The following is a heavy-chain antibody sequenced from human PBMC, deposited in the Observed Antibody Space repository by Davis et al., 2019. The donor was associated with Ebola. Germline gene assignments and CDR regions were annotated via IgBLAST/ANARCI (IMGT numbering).Heavy chain of an antibody. V-gene: IGHV3-48*02. CDR1: GFTFSSYS. D-gene: IGHD6-25*01. Sequence: PGGSLRLSCAVSGFTFSSYSMNWVRQAPGKGLEWISYIGYSSSSIYYADSVKGRFTISRDNAKNSLYLQMNGLRDEDTAVYYCARDPSSRAAKYYFDYWGQGTLVTVSS. J-gene: IGHJ4*02. CDR3: ARDPSSRAAKYYFDY. CDR2: IGYSSSSI.